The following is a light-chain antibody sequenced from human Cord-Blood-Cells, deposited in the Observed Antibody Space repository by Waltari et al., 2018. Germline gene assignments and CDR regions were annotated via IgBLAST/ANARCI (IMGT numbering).Light chain of an antibody. CDR2: GAS. CDR3: QQYGSSPYS. V-gene: IGKV3-20*01. J-gene: IGKJ2*03. CDR1: QSVSSSY. Sequence: DIVLTQSPGTLSLSPGERATLSCRASQSVSSSYLAGYQQQPGQAPRLLMYGASSRATGIPDRFSGSGSGTDFTLTISRLEPEDFAVYYCQQYGSSPYSFGQGTKLEIK.